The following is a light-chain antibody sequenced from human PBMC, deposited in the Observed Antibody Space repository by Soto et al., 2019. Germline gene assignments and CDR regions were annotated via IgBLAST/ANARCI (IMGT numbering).Light chain of an antibody. J-gene: IGLJ2*01. V-gene: IGLV2-14*03. CDR2: DVS. Sequence: QSVLTQPASVSGSPGQSITISCTGTSSDVGAYNSVSWFQHHPGKAPQLMIYDVSSRPSGVSNRFSGSKSGNTASLTISGLQAEDEANYYCSSHTTSDTLVVFGGGTKRTVL. CDR1: SSDVGAYNS. CDR3: SSHTTSDTLVV.